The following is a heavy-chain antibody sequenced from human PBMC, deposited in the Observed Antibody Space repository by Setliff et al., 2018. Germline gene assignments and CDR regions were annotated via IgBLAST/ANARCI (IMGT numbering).Heavy chain of an antibody. J-gene: IGHJ6*03. CDR2: TIPSFGST. CDR3: AREGVDTRSSTDYRYYMDV. Sequence: RASVKVSCKASGGTFRSYGISWVRQAPGQGLEWMGGTIPSFGSTNYAQEFQDRVTIITDESTSTAYMELSSLRTEDTAVYYCAREGVDTRSSTDYRYYMDVWGKGTTVTVSS. D-gene: IGHD5-18*01. CDR1: GGTFRSYG. V-gene: IGHV1-69*05.